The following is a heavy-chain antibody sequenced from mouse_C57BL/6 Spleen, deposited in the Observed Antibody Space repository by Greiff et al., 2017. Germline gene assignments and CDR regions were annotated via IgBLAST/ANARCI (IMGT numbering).Heavy chain of an antibody. CDR3: ARDSGAAFAY. D-gene: IGHD4-1*01. CDR2: ISYDGSN. Sequence: EVQRVESGPGLVKPSQSLSLTCSVTGYSITSGYYWNWIRQFPGNKLEWMGYISYDGSNNYNPSLKNRISITRDTSKNQFFLKLNSVTTEDTATYYCARDSGAAFAYWGQGTLVTVSA. J-gene: IGHJ3*01. CDR1: GYSITSGYY. V-gene: IGHV3-6*01.